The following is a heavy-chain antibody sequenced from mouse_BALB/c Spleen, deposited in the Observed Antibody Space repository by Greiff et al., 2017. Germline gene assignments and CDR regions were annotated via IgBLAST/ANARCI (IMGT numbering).Heavy chain of an antibody. D-gene: IGHD4-1*01. CDR3: TRDTDWDVGYFDY. J-gene: IGHJ2*01. Sequence: EVKLVESGGGLVKPGGSLKLSCAASGFTFSSYTMSWVRQTPEKRLEWVATISSGGSYTYYPDSVKGRFTISRDNAKNTLYLQMSSLKSEDTAMYYCTRDTDWDVGYFDYWGQGTTLTVSS. CDR1: GFTFSSYT. V-gene: IGHV5-6-4*01. CDR2: ISSGGSYT.